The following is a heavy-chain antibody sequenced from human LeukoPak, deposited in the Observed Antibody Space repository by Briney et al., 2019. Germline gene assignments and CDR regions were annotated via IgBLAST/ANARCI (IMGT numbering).Heavy chain of an antibody. J-gene: IGHJ5*02. CDR1: GYTFTSYG. CDR2: ISAYNGNT. Sequence: GASVKVSCKASGYTFTSYGISWVRQAPGQGLEWMGWISAYNGNTNYAQKLQGRVTMTTDTSTSTAYMELRSLRSDDTAVYYCARDPGHYYDSSGYYLGHWFDPWGQGTLVTVSS. V-gene: IGHV1-18*01. D-gene: IGHD3-22*01. CDR3: ARDPGHYYDSSGYYLGHWFDP.